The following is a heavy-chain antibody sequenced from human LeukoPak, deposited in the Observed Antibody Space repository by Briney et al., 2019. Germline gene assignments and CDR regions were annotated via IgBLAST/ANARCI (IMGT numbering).Heavy chain of an antibody. V-gene: IGHV3-30-3*01. CDR2: ISYDGSNK. Sequence: GSLRLSCAASGFTFSSYAMHWVRQAPGKGLEWVAVISYDGSNKYYADSVKGRFTISRDNSKNTLYLQMNSLRAEDTAVYYCARDLRLLWFGEGYYGMDVWGQGTTVTVSS. D-gene: IGHD3-10*01. CDR3: ARDLRLLWFGEGYYGMDV. J-gene: IGHJ6*02. CDR1: GFTFSSYA.